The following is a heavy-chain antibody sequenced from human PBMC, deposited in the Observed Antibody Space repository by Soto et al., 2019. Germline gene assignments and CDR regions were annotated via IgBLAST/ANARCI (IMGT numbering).Heavy chain of an antibody. D-gene: IGHD3-22*01. CDR1: GFTFNNYA. CDR2: IWKDGSTK. Sequence: QVQLVESGGGVLQPGRYLRLSCAASGFTFNNYAFHWVRQAPGKVLEWVAFIWKDGSTKYYVDSVKGRFTISRDNSKNTVSLEMNRLRAEDTAMYYCAREPSYDISAYWFDYWGQGTLVTVSS. V-gene: IGHV3-33*01. CDR3: AREPSYDISAYWFDY. J-gene: IGHJ4*02.